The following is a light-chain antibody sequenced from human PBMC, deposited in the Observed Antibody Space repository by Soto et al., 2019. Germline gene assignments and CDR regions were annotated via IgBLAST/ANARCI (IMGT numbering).Light chain of an antibody. CDR3: SSHSSSNTLVV. Sequence: QSALTQPASVSGSPGQSITISCTGSSSDVGGYDYVSWYQHQPGKAPKLMIYEVASRPSGVSNRFSGSKSGNTASLTIAGRRAEDEGDYYCSSHSSSNTLVVFGGGTKLTVL. CDR1: SSDVGGYDY. CDR2: EVA. V-gene: IGLV2-14*01. J-gene: IGLJ3*02.